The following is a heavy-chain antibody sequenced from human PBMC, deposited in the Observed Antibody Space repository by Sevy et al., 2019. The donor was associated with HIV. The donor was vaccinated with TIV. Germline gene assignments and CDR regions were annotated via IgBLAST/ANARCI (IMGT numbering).Heavy chain of an antibody. V-gene: IGHV4-39*01. J-gene: IGHJ5*02. D-gene: IGHD3-10*01. CDR3: ARQSWELLFLWFDP. CDR2: IYYSGST. Sequence: SESLSLTCTVSGGSISSSSYYWGWLRPPPGKGLDWSGSIYYSGSTYDNPSLKSRVTISVDTSKSQVSLKLSSVTAADTAVYYGARQSWELLFLWFDPWGQGTLVTVSS. CDR1: GGSISSSSYY.